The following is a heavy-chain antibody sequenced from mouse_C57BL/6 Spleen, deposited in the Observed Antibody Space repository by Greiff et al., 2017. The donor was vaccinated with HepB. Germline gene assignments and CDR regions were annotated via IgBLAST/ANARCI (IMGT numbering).Heavy chain of an antibody. CDR1: VYTFPTYP. D-gene: IGHD2-5*01. V-gene: IGHV1-47*01. CDR3: ASYSNYLYAMDY. J-gene: IGHJ4*01. Sequence: QVQLQQSGAELVKPGASVKMSYKASVYTFPTYPIDWVKQNHGKSLEWIGNFHPYNDDTKYNEKFKGKATLTVEKSSSTVYLELSRVTSDDSSVYYGASYSNYLYAMDYCGQGTSSTVSP. CDR2: FHPYNDDT.